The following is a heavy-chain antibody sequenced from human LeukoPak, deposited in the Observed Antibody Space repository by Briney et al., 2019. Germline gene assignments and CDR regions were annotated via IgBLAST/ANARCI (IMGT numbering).Heavy chain of an antibody. CDR2: ISSSSSYI. CDR3: ARLYCSGGSCYKRYGDY. D-gene: IGHD2-15*01. V-gene: IGHV3-21*01. CDR1: GFTFSSYS. J-gene: IGHJ4*02. Sequence: PGGSLRLSCAASGFTFSSYSMNWVRQAPGKGLEWVSSISSSSSYIYYADSVKGRFTISRDNAKNSLYLQMNSLRAEDTAVFYCARLYCSGGSCYKRYGDYWGQGTLVTVSS.